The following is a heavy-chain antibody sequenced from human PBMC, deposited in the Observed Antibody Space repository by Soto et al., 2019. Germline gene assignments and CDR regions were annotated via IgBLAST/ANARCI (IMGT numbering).Heavy chain of an antibody. CDR1: GFTFSSYA. CDR2: ISYDGSNK. D-gene: IGHD2-21*02. CDR3: ASRARYCGGDCSIPN. Sequence: QVQLVESGGGVVQPGRSLRLSCAASGFTFSSYAMHWVRQAPGKGLEWVAVISYDGSNKYYADSVKGRFTISRDNSKNTLYLQMNSLRAEDTAVYYCASRARYCGGDCSIPNWGQGTLVTVSS. J-gene: IGHJ4*02. V-gene: IGHV3-30-3*01.